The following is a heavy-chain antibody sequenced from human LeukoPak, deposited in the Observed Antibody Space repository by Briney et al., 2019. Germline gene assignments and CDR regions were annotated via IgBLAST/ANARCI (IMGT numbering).Heavy chain of an antibody. CDR1: GFTFSTYA. V-gene: IGHV3-23*01. CDR2: ISGGGGST. Sequence: PGGSLRLSCAASGFTFSTYAMSWVRQAPGKGLEWVSSISGGGGSTHYEDSVKGRFSISRDNSKNTLYLQINSLRAEDTATYHCAKDRAVAGISAATDWGQGTLVTVSS. D-gene: IGHD6-19*01. CDR3: AKDRAVAGISAATD. J-gene: IGHJ4*02.